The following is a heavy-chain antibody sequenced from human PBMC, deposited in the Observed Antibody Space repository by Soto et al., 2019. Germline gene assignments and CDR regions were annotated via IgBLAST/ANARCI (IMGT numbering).Heavy chain of an antibody. V-gene: IGHV1-46*01. J-gene: IGHJ4*02. CDR3: ARGLLYDSSGYYFDY. Sequence: QVQLVQSGAEVKKPGASVKVSCKASGYTFTSYYMHWVRQAPGQGLEWMGIINPSGGSTRYAQKFQGRVTRTRDTSTSTVYMELSSLRSEDTAVYYCARGLLYDSSGYYFDYWGQGTLVTVSS. CDR1: GYTFTSYY. CDR2: INPSGGST. D-gene: IGHD3-22*01.